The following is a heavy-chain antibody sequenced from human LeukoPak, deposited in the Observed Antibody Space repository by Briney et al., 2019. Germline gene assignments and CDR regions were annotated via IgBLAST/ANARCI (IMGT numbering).Heavy chain of an antibody. CDR3: VRGGIQVSGIDEIDY. CDR2: VGISGDT. D-gene: IGHD6-19*01. V-gene: IGHV3-13*01. J-gene: IGHJ4*02. CDR1: GYTFRSYD. Sequence: GGSLRLSCAASGYTFRSYDMHWVRQVTGKGLEWVSAVGISGDTYYAGSVKGRFTISRENAKNSLYLQMNSLTAGDTAVYYCVRGGIQVSGIDEIDYWGQGTLVTVSS.